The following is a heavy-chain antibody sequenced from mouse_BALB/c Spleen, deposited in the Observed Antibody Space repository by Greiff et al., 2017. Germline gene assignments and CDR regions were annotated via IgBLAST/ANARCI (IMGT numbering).Heavy chain of an antibody. CDR2: INPYNDGT. CDR1: GYTFTSYV. CDR3: AREGGGGHFDY. V-gene: IGHV1-14*01. J-gene: IGHJ2*01. Sequence: VQLQQSGPELVKPGASVKMSCKASGYTFTSYVMHWVKQKPGQGLECIGYINPYNDGTKYNEKFKGKATLTSDKSSSTAYMELSSLTSEDSAVYYCAREGGGGHFDYWGQGTTLTVSS.